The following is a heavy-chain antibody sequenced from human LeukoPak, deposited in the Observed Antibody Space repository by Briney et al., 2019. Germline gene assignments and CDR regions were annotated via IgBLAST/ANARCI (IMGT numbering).Heavy chain of an antibody. D-gene: IGHD3-10*01. CDR3: ARDLIWSYGSGSYYGY. Sequence: SVKVSCKASGGTFSSYAISWVRQAPGQGLEWMGRIIPILGIANYVQKFQGRVTITADKSTSTAYMELRSLRSDDTAVYYCARDLIWSYGSGSYYGYWGQGTLVTVSS. CDR1: GGTFSSYA. CDR2: IIPILGIA. J-gene: IGHJ4*02. V-gene: IGHV1-69*04.